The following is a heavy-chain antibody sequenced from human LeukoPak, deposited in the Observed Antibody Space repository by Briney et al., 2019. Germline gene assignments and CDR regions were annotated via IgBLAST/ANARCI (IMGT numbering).Heavy chain of an antibody. Sequence: PSETLSLTCAVYGGSFSGYYRSWIRQPPGKGLEWIGEINHSGSTNYNPSLKSRVTISVDTSKNQFSLKLSSVTAADTAAYYCARVGALGYCSSTSCRRSYFDYWGQGTLVTVSS. CDR1: GGSFSGYY. CDR2: INHSGST. CDR3: ARVGALGYCSSTSCRRSYFDY. V-gene: IGHV4-34*01. J-gene: IGHJ4*02. D-gene: IGHD2-2*01.